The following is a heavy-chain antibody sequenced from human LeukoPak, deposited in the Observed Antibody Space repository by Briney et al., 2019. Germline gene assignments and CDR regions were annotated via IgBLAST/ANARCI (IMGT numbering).Heavy chain of an antibody. Sequence: SETLSLTCTVSGGSISSGDYYWSWIRQPPGKGLEWIGYIYYSGSTYYNPSLKSRVTISVDTSKNQFSLKLSSVIAADTAVYYCARVKWELLLFDYWGQGTLVTVSS. J-gene: IGHJ4*02. CDR1: GGSISSGDYY. CDR3: ARVKWELLLFDY. CDR2: IYYSGST. V-gene: IGHV4-30-4*01. D-gene: IGHD1-26*01.